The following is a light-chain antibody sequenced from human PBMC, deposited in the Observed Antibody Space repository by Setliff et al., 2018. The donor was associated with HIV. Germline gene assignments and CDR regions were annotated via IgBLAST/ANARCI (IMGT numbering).Light chain of an antibody. CDR3: QVWDSSSDPVV. CDR1: NIGSKS. V-gene: IGLV3-21*04. CDR2: NDS. J-gene: IGLJ2*01. Sequence: SYELTQPSSVSVAPGKTASITCGGNNIGSKSVHWYQQKPGQAPVLVIYNDSDRPSGIPERLSGSNSGTTATLTISRVEAGDEADYYCQVWDSSSDPVVFGGGTKVTVL.